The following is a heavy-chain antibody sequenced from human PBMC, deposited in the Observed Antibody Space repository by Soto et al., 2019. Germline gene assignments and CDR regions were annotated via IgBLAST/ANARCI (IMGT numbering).Heavy chain of an antibody. D-gene: IGHD2-2*01. V-gene: IGHV1-69*13. CDR1: RVAFSKFI. CDR2: IIPIFGTA. J-gene: IGHJ6*02. CDR3: AKVSYSSTMGYYYGMDV. Sequence: SSVKVSCKASRVAFSKFIVTWVRQAPGLGLEWVGGIIPIFGTANYAQKFQGRVTITADESTSTSYMEVNNLRSEDTAVYYCAKVSYSSTMGYYYGMDVWGQGTTVTVSS.